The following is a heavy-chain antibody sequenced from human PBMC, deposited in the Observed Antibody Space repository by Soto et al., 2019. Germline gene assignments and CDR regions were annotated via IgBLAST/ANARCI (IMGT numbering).Heavy chain of an antibody. CDR2: IIPIFGTA. V-gene: IGHV1-69*06. J-gene: IGHJ4*02. CDR1: GGTFSSYA. D-gene: IGHD1-26*01. CDR3: ARDFDSGKDY. Sequence: RASVKVSCKASGGTFSSYAISWVRQAPGQGLEWMGGIIPIFGTANYAQKFQGRVTITADKSTSTAYMELSSLRSEDTAVYYCARDFDSGKDYWGQGTLVTVSS.